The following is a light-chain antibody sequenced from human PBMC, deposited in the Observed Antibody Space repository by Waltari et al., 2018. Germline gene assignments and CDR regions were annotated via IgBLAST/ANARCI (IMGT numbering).Light chain of an antibody. V-gene: IGLV2-14*01. CDR2: DVS. Sequence: QSALTQPAPVSGSPGQLITISCTGTRSNVGGYNHFSWYQQHPGKAPKLMIYDVSNRPSGVSNRFSGSKSGNTASLTISGLQAEDEADYYCSSYTSSSTWVFGGGTKLTVL. J-gene: IGLJ3*02. CDR1: RSNVGGYNH. CDR3: SSYTSSSTWV.